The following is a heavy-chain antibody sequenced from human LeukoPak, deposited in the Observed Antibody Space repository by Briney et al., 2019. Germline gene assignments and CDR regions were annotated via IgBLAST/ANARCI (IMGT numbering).Heavy chain of an antibody. CDR1: GFTFSSYA. CDR3: AKGDIVLVPPAIVDY. Sequence: GGSLRLSCAASGFTFSSYAMNWVRQAPGNGLEWVSAITYSGGNTYYADSVKGRFTISRDNSKNTLYLQMNSLRAEDTAVYYCAKGDIVLVPPAIVDYWGQGTLVTVSS. D-gene: IGHD2-2*01. V-gene: IGHV3-23*01. J-gene: IGHJ4*02. CDR2: ITYSGGNT.